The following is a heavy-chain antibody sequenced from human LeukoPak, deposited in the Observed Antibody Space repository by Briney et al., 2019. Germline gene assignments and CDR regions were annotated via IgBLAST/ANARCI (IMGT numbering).Heavy chain of an antibody. J-gene: IGHJ3*02. Sequence: SSETLSLTCAVYGGSFSGYYWSWIRQPPGKGLEWIGEINHSGSTNYNPSLKSRVTISVDTSKNQFSLKLSSVTAADTAVYYCARVGSSSSHDAFDIWGRGTMVTVSS. CDR3: ARVGSSSSHDAFDI. D-gene: IGHD6-6*01. CDR1: GGSFSGYY. CDR2: INHSGST. V-gene: IGHV4-34*01.